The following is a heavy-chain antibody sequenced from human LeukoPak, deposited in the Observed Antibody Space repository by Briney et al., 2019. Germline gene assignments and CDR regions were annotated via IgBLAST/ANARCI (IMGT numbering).Heavy chain of an antibody. J-gene: IGHJ3*02. Sequence: GGSLRLSCVDSRFTFSSYSMNWVRQAPGKGLEWVAVISYDGSNKYYADSVKGRFTISRDNSKNTLYLQMNSLRAEDTAVYYCARSLRPYCSGGSCPTRFAFDIWGQGTMVTVSS. CDR2: ISYDGSNK. CDR3: ARSLRPYCSGGSCPTRFAFDI. D-gene: IGHD2-15*01. V-gene: IGHV3-30*03. CDR1: RFTFSSYS.